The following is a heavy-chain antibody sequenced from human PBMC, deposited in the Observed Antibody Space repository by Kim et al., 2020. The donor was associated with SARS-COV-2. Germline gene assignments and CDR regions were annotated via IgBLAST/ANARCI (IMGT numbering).Heavy chain of an antibody. Sequence: GGSLRLSCAASGFTFSSYSMNWVRQAPGKGLEWVSYISSSSSTIYYADSVKGRFTISRDNAKNSLYLQMNSLRDEDTAVYYCARDGDIVVVTDDGPGYYYYGMDVWGQGTTVTVSS. D-gene: IGHD2-21*02. CDR1: GFTFSSYS. V-gene: IGHV3-48*02. J-gene: IGHJ6*02. CDR2: ISSSSSTI. CDR3: ARDGDIVVVTDDGPGYYYYGMDV.